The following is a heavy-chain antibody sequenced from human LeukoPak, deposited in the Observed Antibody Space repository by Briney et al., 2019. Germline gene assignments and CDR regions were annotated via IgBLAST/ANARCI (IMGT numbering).Heavy chain of an antibody. CDR2: FDPEDGET. V-gene: IGHV1-24*01. Sequence: ASVKVSCKVSGYTLTELSMRWVRQAPGKGLEWMGGFDPEDGETIYAQKFQGRVTMTEDTSTDTAYMELSSLRSEDTAVYYCATGTRAVVVPAATPYYYYGMDVWGQGTTVTVSS. D-gene: IGHD2-2*01. J-gene: IGHJ6*02. CDR1: GYTLTELS. CDR3: ATGTRAVVVPAATPYYYYGMDV.